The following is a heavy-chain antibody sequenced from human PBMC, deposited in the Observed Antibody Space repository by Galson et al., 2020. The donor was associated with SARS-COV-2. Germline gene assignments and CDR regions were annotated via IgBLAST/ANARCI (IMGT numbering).Heavy chain of an antibody. CDR3: AHLHMVRGVVTLDS. D-gene: IGHD3-10*01. Sequence: KMSGPTLVKPTQTLTLTCNFSGFSLSPIGVGVGWIRQPPGKALEWLALIYWDDNKRHSPSLKNRLTITKDTSKNQVVLSLTNMDPEDTATYYCAHLHMVRGVVTLDSWGQGTLVTVSS. CDR1: GFSLSPIGVG. J-gene: IGHJ4*02. V-gene: IGHV2-5*02. CDR2: IYWDDNK.